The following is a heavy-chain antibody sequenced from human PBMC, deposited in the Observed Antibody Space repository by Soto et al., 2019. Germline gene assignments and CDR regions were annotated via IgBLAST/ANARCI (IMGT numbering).Heavy chain of an antibody. J-gene: IGHJ3*02. D-gene: IGHD2-15*01. CDR1: GGSISSGGYS. V-gene: IGHV4-30-2*01. CDR2: IYHSGST. CDR3: ARVSGNSVNAFDI. Sequence: PSETLSLTCAVSGGSISSGGYSWSWIRQPPGKGLEWIGYIYHSGSTYYNPSPKSRVTISVDRSKNQFSLKLGSVTAADTAVYYCARVSGNSVNAFDIWGQGTMVTVSS.